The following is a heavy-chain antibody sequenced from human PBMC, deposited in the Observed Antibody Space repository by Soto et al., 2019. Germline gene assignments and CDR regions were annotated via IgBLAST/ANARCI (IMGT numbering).Heavy chain of an antibody. V-gene: IGHV3-30-3*01. CDR3: ARPLGRYYDSSGYPFDY. CDR2: ISYDGSNK. J-gene: IGHJ4*02. D-gene: IGHD3-22*01. CDR1: GFTFSSYA. Sequence: QVQLVESGGGVVQPGRSLRLSCAASGFTFSSYAMHWVRQAPGKGLEWVAVISYDGSNKYYADSVKGRFTISRDNSKNTLYLQMNSLRAEDTAVYYCARPLGRYYDSSGYPFDYWGQGTLVTVSS.